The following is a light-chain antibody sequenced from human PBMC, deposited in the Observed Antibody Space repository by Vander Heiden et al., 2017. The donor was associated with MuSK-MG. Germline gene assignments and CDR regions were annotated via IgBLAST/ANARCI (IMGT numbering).Light chain of an antibody. V-gene: IGLV2-11*01. CDR2: EVS. CDR3: CSYASSDTLV. J-gene: IGLJ2*01. Sequence: QSALTQPRSVSGSPGQAVTISCTGPSSAVGGYNYVSWYQQHPGKAHKLMIYEVSKRPAGVPDRFAASKSGNTASPTISGRKAEEDAYYYCCSYASSDTLVFGGGTKLTVL. CDR1: SSAVGGYNY.